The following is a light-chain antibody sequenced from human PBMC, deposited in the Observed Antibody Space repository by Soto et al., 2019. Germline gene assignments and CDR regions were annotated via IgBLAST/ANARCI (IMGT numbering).Light chain of an antibody. Sequence: QSVLTQPPSASGTPGQRVTIPCSGSSSNIGSNTVSWYQQLPGTAPKLLIYSNNRRPSGVPERFSGSNSGTSASLAISGLLSEDEADYYCAAWDDSLNGFYVFGTGTKVTVL. CDR2: SNN. CDR3: AAWDDSLNGFYV. J-gene: IGLJ1*01. V-gene: IGLV1-44*01. CDR1: SSNIGSNT.